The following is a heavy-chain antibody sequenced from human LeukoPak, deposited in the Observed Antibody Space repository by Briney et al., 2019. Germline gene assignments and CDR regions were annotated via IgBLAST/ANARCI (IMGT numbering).Heavy chain of an antibody. CDR2: ISGSGSST. CDR1: GFTFSSYS. V-gene: IGHV3-23*01. CDR3: ARDVPMYYSHDY. Sequence: GGSLRLSCAASGFTFSSYSMNWVRQAPGKGLEWVSGISGSGSSTYYADSVKGRFTLSRDYPKNTLYLQMNSLRAEDTAVYYCARDVPMYYSHDYWGQGTLVTVSS. D-gene: IGHD3-10*01. J-gene: IGHJ4*02.